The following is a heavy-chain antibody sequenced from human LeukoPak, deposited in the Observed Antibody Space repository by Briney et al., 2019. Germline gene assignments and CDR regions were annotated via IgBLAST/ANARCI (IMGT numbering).Heavy chain of an antibody. CDR3: ARYPVVIAGGDY. CDR2: IYTSGST. CDR1: GGSISSGSYY. V-gene: IGHV4-61*02. D-gene: IGHD2-21*01. Sequence: SETLSLTCTVSGGSISSGSYYWSWIRQPAGKGLEWIGRIYTSGSTNYNPSLKSRVTISVDTSKNQFSLKLSSVTAADTAVYYCARYPVVIAGGDYWGQGTLVTVSS. J-gene: IGHJ4*02.